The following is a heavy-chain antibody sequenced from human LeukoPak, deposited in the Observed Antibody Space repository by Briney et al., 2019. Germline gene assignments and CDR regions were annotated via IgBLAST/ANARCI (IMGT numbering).Heavy chain of an antibody. V-gene: IGHV1-24*01. CDR2: FDPEDGET. CDR1: GYTLTELS. J-gene: IGHJ4*02. Sequence: EASVTVSFKVSGYTLTELSMHWVRQAPGKGGEGVGGFDPEDGETIYAQKLHRRLTMPEHTPTDTAYMHPSSLRSQHTAVYHCATGLPGSGTYTGNEFDYWGQGPLVTVSS. D-gene: IGHD1-26*01. CDR3: ATGLPGSGTYTGNEFDY.